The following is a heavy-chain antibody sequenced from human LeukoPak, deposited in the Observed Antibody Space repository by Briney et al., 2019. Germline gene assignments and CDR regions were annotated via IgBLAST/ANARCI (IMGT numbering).Heavy chain of an antibody. CDR2: INTDGGKT. V-gene: IGHV3-64D*06. CDR3: VKDLYYYDTSGYNAFDI. CDR1: GFIFSSYA. D-gene: IGHD3-22*01. J-gene: IGHJ3*02. Sequence: GGSLRLSCSASGFIFSSYAMHWVRQAPGKGLEYVSAINTDGGKTYYADSVKGRFAISRDNSKNTLYLQMSSLRAEDTAVYSCVKDLYYYDTSGYNAFDIWGQGTMVTVSS.